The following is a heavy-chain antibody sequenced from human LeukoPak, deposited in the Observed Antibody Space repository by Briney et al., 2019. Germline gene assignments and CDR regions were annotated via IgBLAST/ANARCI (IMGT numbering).Heavy chain of an antibody. CDR2: INHSGST. D-gene: IGHD3-10*01. Sequence: SETLSLTCAVYGGSFSGYYWSWIRQSPGKGLEWIGEINHSGSTNYNPSLKSRVTISVDTSKNQFSLKLSSVTAADTAVYYCARERSYGSGSYRYWGQGTLVTVSS. CDR1: GGSFSGYY. CDR3: ARERSYGSGSYRY. V-gene: IGHV4-34*01. J-gene: IGHJ4*02.